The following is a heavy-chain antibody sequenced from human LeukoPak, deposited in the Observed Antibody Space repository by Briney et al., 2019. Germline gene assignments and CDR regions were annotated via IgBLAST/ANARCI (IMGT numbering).Heavy chain of an antibody. CDR3: ARGPYCSSTSCYLGDWFDP. CDR2: ISYDGSNK. CDR1: GFIFSSYA. J-gene: IGHJ5*02. D-gene: IGHD2-2*01. Sequence: GGSLRLSCAASGFIFSSYAMHWVRQAPGKGLEWVAVISYDGSNKYYADSVKGRFTISRDNSKNTLYLQMNSLRAEDTAVYYCARGPYCSSTSCYLGDWFDPWGQGTLVTVSS. V-gene: IGHV3-30-3*01.